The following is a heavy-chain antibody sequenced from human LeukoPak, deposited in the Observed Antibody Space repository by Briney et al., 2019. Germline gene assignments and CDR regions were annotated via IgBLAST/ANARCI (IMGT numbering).Heavy chain of an antibody. CDR3: ARVGRVTTPRYCDY. J-gene: IGHJ4*02. CDR1: GSTFSSYA. CDR2: ISYDGSNK. V-gene: IGHV3-30-3*01. D-gene: IGHD4-17*01. Sequence: GGSLRLSCAASGSTFSSYAMHWVHQAPGKGLEWVAVISYDGSNKYYADSVKGRFTISRDNSKNTLYLQMNSLRDEDTAVYYCARVGRVTTPRYCDYWGQGTLVTVSS.